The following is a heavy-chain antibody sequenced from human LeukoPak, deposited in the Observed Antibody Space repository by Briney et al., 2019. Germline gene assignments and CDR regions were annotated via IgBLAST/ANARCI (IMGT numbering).Heavy chain of an antibody. Sequence: GASVKVSCKASEYTFTGYYMHWVRQAPGQGPEWMGWISAYNGNTNYAQKLQGRVTMTTDTSTSTAYMELRSLRSDDTAVYYCARGSNYGSGSYWYYFDYWGQGTLVTVSS. D-gene: IGHD3-10*01. CDR2: ISAYNGNT. CDR1: EYTFTGYY. CDR3: ARGSNYGSGSYWYYFDY. V-gene: IGHV1-18*04. J-gene: IGHJ4*02.